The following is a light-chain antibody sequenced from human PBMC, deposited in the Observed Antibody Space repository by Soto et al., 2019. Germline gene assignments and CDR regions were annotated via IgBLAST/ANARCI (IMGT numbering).Light chain of an antibody. J-gene: IGKJ1*01. V-gene: IGKV3-20*01. CDR2: GAS. CDR3: QQYGSSPWT. Sequence: EIVLTQSPGTLSLSPGERATLSCRASQSVSSSYLAWYQQKPGQAPRLLIYGASSRATGIPVRFSGSGSGTDFFITSSRLESEDFAVYYCQQYGSSPWTFGQGTKVEIK. CDR1: QSVSSSY.